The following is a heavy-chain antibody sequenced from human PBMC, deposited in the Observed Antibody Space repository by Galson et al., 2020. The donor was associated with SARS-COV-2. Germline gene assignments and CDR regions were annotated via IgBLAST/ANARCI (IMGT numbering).Heavy chain of an antibody. CDR1: GFTFSSYA. J-gene: IGHJ4*02. V-gene: IGHV3-23*01. CDR3: AKTSSGWYTGVDY. Sequence: GESLKISCAASGFTFSSYAMSWVHQAPGKGLEWVSAISGSGGSTYYADSVKGRFTISRDNSKNTLYLQMNSLRAEDTAVYYCAKTSSGWYTGVDYWGQGTLVTVSS. CDR2: ISGSGGST. D-gene: IGHD6-19*01.